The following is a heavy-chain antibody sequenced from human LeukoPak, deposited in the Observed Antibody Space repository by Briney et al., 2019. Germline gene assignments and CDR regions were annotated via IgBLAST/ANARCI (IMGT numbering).Heavy chain of an antibody. V-gene: IGHV4-59*01. Sequence: SETLSLTCTLSGGSISTYYWSWIRQPPGKGLEWIGCIYHSGSTNYNPSLKSRVTISVDTSKNQFSLKLSSVTAADTAVYYCARGGGYASPIGYWGQGALVTVSS. D-gene: IGHD5-12*01. CDR1: GGSISTYY. J-gene: IGHJ4*02. CDR2: IYHSGST. CDR3: ARGGGYASPIGY.